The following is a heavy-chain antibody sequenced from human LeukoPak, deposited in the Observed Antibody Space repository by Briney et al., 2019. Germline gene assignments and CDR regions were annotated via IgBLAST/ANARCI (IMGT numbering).Heavy chain of an antibody. J-gene: IGHJ4*02. CDR2: ISSSGGST. Sequence: GGSLRLSCAASGFTFSSHAMSWVSQAPGKGLEWVSAISSSGGSTYDADSVKGRFTISRDNSKNTLYPQMNSLRAEDTAVYYCARDYYDSSGPFSYWGQGTLVTVSS. D-gene: IGHD3-22*01. V-gene: IGHV3-23*01. CDR3: ARDYYDSSGPFSY. CDR1: GFTFSSHA.